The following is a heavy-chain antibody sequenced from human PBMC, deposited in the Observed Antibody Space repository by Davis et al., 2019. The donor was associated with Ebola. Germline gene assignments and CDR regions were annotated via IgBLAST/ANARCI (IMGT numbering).Heavy chain of an antibody. J-gene: IGHJ6*02. Sequence: GESLKISCAASGFTFSNYGIHWVRQAPGKGLEWVGSIRYDGSRNYYGDSVKGRFTISRDNSKNMLYLQMDRLRAEDTAVYYGAKEDTAMITGPDFYFGMDVWGQGTTVTVSS. CDR3: AKEDTAMITGPDFYFGMDV. CDR2: IRYDGSRN. D-gene: IGHD5-18*01. CDR1: GFTFSNYG. V-gene: IGHV3-30*02.